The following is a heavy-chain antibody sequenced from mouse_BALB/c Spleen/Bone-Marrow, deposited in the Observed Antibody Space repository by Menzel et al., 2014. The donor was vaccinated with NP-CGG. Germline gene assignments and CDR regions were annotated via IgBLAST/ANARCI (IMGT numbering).Heavy chain of an antibody. CDR1: GFTFXDYY. V-gene: IGHV7-3*02. J-gene: IGHJ2*01. D-gene: IGHD1-1*01. Sequence: DVKLVESGGGLVQPGGSLGLSCATSGFTFXDYYMNWVRQPPGKALEWLAFIRNKAYGYTTEYSASVKGRFTISRDNSQNILYLQMNTLRAEDSATYYCARDMGGLLFDSWGQGTTLSVSS. CDR3: ARDMGGLLFDS. CDR2: IRNKAYGYTT.